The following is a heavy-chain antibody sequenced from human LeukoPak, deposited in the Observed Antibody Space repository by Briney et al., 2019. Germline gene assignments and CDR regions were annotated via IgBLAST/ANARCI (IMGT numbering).Heavy chain of an antibody. CDR2: INHSGST. V-gene: IGHV4-34*01. D-gene: IGHD3-3*01. J-gene: IGHJ6*03. Sequence: SETLSLTCAVYGGSFSGYYWSWIRQPPGKGLEWIGEINHSGSTNYNPSLKSRVTISVDTSKNQFSLKLSSVTAADTAVYYCARGSRFWSRYYHYYYYYYMDVWGKGTTVTVSS. CDR1: GGSFSGYY. CDR3: ARGSRFWSRYYHYYYYYYMDV.